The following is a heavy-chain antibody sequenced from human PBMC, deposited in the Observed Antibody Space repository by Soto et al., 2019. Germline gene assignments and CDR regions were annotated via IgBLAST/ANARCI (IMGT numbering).Heavy chain of an antibody. V-gene: IGHV3-30-3*01. J-gene: IGHJ4*02. D-gene: IGHD1-26*01. CDR3: ARARGATSVYFDY. CDR1: GFTFSSYA. CDR2: ISYDGSNK. Sequence: QVQLVESVGGVVQPGRSLRLSCAASGFTFSSYAMHWVRQAPGKGLEWVAVISYDGSNKYYADSVKGRFTISRDNSKNTLYLQMNSLRAEDTAVYYCARARGATSVYFDYWGQGTLVTVSS.